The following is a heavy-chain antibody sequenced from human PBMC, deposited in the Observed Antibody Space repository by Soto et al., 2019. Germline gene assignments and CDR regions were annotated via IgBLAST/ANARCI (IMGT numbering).Heavy chain of an antibody. V-gene: IGHV5-51*01. CDR3: ATSRAGGSHLWFDP. D-gene: IGHD3-16*01. CDR1: EHTFSSYW. J-gene: IGHJ5*02. CDR2: IYPDDSDT. Sequence: XESLKVYCKGSEHTFSSYWIALVLQLPGKGLECMGIIYPDDSDTRYSPSFQGQVTISVDKSITTAYLQWSSLKASDTAIYYCATSRAGGSHLWFDPWGQGTQVTVSS.